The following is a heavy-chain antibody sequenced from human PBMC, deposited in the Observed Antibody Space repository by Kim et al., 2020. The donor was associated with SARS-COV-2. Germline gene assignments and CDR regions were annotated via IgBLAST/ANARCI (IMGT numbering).Heavy chain of an antibody. Sequence: SETLSLTCTVSGASISSSRYYWGWIRQPPGKGLEWFVSLYYSGTTYYNPSLKSRVTIPVDSSKNQFSLRLSSVTAADTAVYYCAVSCNSIDRFDFWGQGTPVTVSS. CDR3: AVSCNSIDRFDF. V-gene: IGHV4-39*01. J-gene: IGHJ4*02. D-gene: IGHD2-15*01. CDR2: LYYSGTT. CDR1: GASISSSRYY.